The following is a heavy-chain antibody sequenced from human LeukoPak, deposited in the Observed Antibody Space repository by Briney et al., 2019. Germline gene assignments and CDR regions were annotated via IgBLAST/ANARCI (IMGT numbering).Heavy chain of an antibody. D-gene: IGHD3-22*01. CDR3: ARHYFDSRGYLYYFDW. CDR2: INHSGST. CDR1: SGSFNGYY. V-gene: IGHV4-34*01. J-gene: IGHJ4*02. Sequence: SETLSLTCAVYSGSFNGYYWTWIRQPPGKGLEWIGEINHSGSTNYNLSLKRGFTMSMDTSKNQFSLEVTSVTAADTAVYYCARHYFDSRGYLYYFDWWSQGTLVTVSS.